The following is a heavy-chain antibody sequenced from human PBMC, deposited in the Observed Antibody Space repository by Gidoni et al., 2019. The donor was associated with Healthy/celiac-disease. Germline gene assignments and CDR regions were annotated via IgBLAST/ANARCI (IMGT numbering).Heavy chain of an antibody. CDR1: GGSISSGSYY. CDR2: IYTSGSP. CDR3: ARDPNTVRPYYGMDV. Sequence: QVQLQESGPGLVKPSQTLSLTCTVSGGSISSGSYYWSWIRQPAGKGLKWIGRIYTSGSPNYNPSLKSRVTISVDTSKNQFSLKLSSVTAADTAVYYCARDPNTVRPYYGMDVWGQGTTVTVSS. D-gene: IGHD4-17*01. V-gene: IGHV4-61*02. J-gene: IGHJ6*02.